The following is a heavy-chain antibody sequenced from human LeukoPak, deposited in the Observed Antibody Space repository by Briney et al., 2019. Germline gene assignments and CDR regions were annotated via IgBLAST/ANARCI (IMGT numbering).Heavy chain of an antibody. V-gene: IGHV4-59*01. Sequence: RTSETLSLTCTVSGGSISSYYWSWIRQPPGKGLEWIGYIYYSGSTNYNPSLKSRVTISVDTSKNQFSLKLSSVTAADTAVYYCARDSSSWYEGWFDPWGQGTLVTVSS. CDR2: IYYSGST. CDR1: GGSISSYY. CDR3: ARDSSSWYEGWFDP. D-gene: IGHD6-13*01. J-gene: IGHJ5*02.